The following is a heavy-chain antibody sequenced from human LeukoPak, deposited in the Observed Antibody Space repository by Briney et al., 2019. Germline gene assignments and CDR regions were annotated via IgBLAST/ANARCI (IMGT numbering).Heavy chain of an antibody. CDR2: IASNGGSQ. CDR1: CFTFTTYG. J-gene: IGHJ4*02. CDR3: ASYMQRSPFDY. V-gene: IGHV3-30*03. Sequence: PGGPLRLSCGASCFTFTTYGLQWVRQAPGKGLEWVAAIASNGGSQYYADSVKGRFTISRDNSKNTQYLQMNSLRAEDSAVYYCASYMQRSPFDYWGQGTLVTVSS. D-gene: IGHD6-25*01.